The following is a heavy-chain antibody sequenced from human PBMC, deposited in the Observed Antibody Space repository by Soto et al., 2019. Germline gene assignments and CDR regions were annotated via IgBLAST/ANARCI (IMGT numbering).Heavy chain of an antibody. CDR2: INHSGST. CDR3: ARRRGYCSSTSCYKDYYYYYGMDV. CDR1: GGSFSGYY. J-gene: IGHJ6*02. D-gene: IGHD2-2*02. V-gene: IGHV4-34*01. Sequence: SETLSLTCAVYGGSFSGYYWSWIRQPPGKGLEWIGEINHSGSTNYNPSLKSRVTISVDTSKNQFSLKLSTVTAADTAVYYCARRRGYCSSTSCYKDYYYYYGMDVWGQGTTVTVSS.